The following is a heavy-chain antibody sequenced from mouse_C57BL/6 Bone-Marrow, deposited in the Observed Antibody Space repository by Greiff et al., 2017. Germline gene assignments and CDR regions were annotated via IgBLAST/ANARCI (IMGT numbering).Heavy chain of an antibody. CDR3: ARLRRGYYYAMDY. CDR2: IHPNSGST. V-gene: IGHV1-64*01. CDR1: GYTFTSYW. J-gene: IGHJ4*01. Sequence: QVQLQQPGAELVKPGASVKLSCKASGYTFTSYWMHWVKQRPGQGLEWIGKIHPNSGSTNYNEKFKSKATLTVDKSSSTAYMQLSSLTSEDSAVYYCARLRRGYYYAMDYWGQGTSVTVSS. D-gene: IGHD2-12*01.